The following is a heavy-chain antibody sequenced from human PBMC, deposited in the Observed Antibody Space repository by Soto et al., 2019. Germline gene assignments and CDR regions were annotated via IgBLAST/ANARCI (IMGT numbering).Heavy chain of an antibody. J-gene: IGHJ4*02. Sequence: EVHVFESGGGLVQPGGSLRLSCAAYGFSFSDYSMAWVRQTPEKGLEWVSGMSIGGEKTFYIDSVKGRFIVSRDSSRDTVYFQMNRLRVEDTAVYYCARWNGYGDLWGQGTLVTVSS. D-gene: IGHD1-1*01. CDR3: ARWNGYGDL. V-gene: IGHV3-23*01. CDR2: MSIGGEKT. CDR1: GFSFSDYS.